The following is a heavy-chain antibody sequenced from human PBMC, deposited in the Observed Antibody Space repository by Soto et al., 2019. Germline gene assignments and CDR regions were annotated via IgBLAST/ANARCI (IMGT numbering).Heavy chain of an antibody. Sequence: SETLSLTCTVSGGSISSYYWSWIRQPPGKGLEWIGYIYYSGSTNYNPSLKSRVTISVDTSKNQFSLKLSSVTAADTAVYYCARSDPSSTVTTYYFDYWGQGTLVTVSS. D-gene: IGHD4-17*01. V-gene: IGHV4-59*08. J-gene: IGHJ4*02. CDR1: GGSISSYY. CDR2: IYYSGST. CDR3: ARSDPSSTVTTYYFDY.